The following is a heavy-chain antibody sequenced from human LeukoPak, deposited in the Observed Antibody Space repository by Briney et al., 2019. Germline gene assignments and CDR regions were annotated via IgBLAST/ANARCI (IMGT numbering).Heavy chain of an antibody. D-gene: IGHD3-22*01. CDR1: GFTFSSYW. J-gene: IGHJ4*02. V-gene: IGHV3-7*03. CDR2: IKQDGSEK. Sequence: GGSLRLSCAASGFTFSSYWMSWVRQAPGKGLEWVANIKQDGSEKYYVDSVKGRFTISRDNAKNSLYLQMNSLRAEDTALYYCAKGPYYDSSGYLVGWGQGTLVTVSS. CDR3: AKGPYYDSSGYLVG.